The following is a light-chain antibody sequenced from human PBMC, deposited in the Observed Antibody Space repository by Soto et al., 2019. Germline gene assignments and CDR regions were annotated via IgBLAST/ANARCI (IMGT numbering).Light chain of an antibody. Sequence: QSVLTQPPSASGTPGQRVTISCSGSSSNIGSNPVNWYQQLPGTAPKLLIYTTNHRPSGVPDRFSGSKSGTSASLAISGLQSEDEGDYYCAAWDGRLYGPVFGGGTQLTVL. CDR1: SSNIGSNP. J-gene: IGLJ2*01. V-gene: IGLV1-44*01. CDR3: AAWDGRLYGPV. CDR2: TTN.